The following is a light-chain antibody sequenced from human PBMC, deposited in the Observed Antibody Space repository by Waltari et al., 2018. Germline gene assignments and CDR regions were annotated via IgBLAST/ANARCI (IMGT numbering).Light chain of an antibody. CDR1: QSFRSW. CDR3: QQYKSPPWT. J-gene: IGKJ1*01. V-gene: IGKV1-5*03. CDR2: KAS. Sequence: DIQMTQSPSTLSAPVGDRVTITCRASQSFRSWLAGYQQKPGKAPKLLISKASTLERGVPSRFSGSGSGTEFTLTISSLQPDDFATYHCQQYKSPPWTFGQGTKVEIK.